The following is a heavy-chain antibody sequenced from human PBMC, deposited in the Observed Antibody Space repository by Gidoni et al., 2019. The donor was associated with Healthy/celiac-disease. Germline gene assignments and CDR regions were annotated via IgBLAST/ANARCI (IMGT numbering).Heavy chain of an antibody. CDR1: GFTFSSYS. CDR3: ARGDSRDFLFDY. CDR2: ISSSSSYI. Sequence: EVQLVESGGGLVKPGGSLRLSCAASGFTFSSYSMNWVRQAPGKGLEWVSSISSSSSYIYYADSVKGRFTISRDNAKNSLYLQMNSLRAEDTAVYYCARGDSRDFLFDYWGQGTLVTVSS. J-gene: IGHJ4*02. D-gene: IGHD2-21*02. V-gene: IGHV3-21*01.